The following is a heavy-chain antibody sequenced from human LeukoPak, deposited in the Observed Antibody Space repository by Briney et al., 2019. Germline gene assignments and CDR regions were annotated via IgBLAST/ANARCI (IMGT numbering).Heavy chain of an antibody. CDR1: GGSISSSNW. Sequence: SETLSLTCAVSGGSISSSNWWSWVRQPPGKGLEWIGEIYHSGSTYYDPSLKSRVTISVDRSKNQFSLKLSSVTAADTAVYYCARGDGYYPFDYWGQGTLVTVSS. V-gene: IGHV4-4*02. D-gene: IGHD3-22*01. CDR3: ARGDGYYPFDY. CDR2: IYHSGST. J-gene: IGHJ4*02.